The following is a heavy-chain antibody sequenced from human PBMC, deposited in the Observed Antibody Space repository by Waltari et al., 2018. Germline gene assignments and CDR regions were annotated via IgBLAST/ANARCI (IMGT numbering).Heavy chain of an antibody. CDR2: INHRGST. CDR1: GGSFSGYY. D-gene: IGHD6-6*01. Sequence: QVQLQQWGAGLLKPSETLSLTCAVYGGSFSGYYWSWIRQPPGKGLEWIGEINHRGSTNYNPSLKSRVTISVDTSKNQFSLKLSSVTAADTAVYYCAMRPSIAAPDPYNWFDPWGQGTLVTVSS. J-gene: IGHJ5*02. V-gene: IGHV4-34*01. CDR3: AMRPSIAAPDPYNWFDP.